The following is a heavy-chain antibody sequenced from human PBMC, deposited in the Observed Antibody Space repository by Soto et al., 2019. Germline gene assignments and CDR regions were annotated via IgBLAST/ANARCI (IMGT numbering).Heavy chain of an antibody. J-gene: IGHJ5*02. V-gene: IGHV3-23*01. CDR2: ISGSGGST. D-gene: IGHD2-21*01. Sequence: EVQLLESGGGLVQPGGSLRLSCAASGFTFSSYAMSWVRQAPGKGLEWVSAISGSGGSTYYADSVKGRFTISRDNSKNTLYLQMNSLRAEDTAVYYCAKDGLESRLAENWFDPWGQGTLVTVSS. CDR3: AKDGLESRLAENWFDP. CDR1: GFTFSSYA.